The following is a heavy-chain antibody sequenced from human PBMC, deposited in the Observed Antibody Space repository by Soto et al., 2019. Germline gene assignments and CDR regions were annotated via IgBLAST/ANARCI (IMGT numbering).Heavy chain of an antibody. J-gene: IGHJ6*02. V-gene: IGHV1-8*01. Sequence: RASVKVSCKASGYTFTSYDINWVRQATGQGLEWMGWMNPNSGNTGYAQKFQGRVTMTRNTSISTAYMELSSLRSEDTAVYYCAKWSNSSSWQVYGMDVWGQGTTVTVSS. D-gene: IGHD6-13*01. CDR1: GYTFTSYD. CDR2: MNPNSGNT. CDR3: AKWSNSSSWQVYGMDV.